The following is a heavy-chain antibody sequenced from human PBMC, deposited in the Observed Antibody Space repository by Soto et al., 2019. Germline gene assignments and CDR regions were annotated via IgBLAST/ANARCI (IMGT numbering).Heavy chain of an antibody. V-gene: IGHV3-23*01. Sequence: PGGSLRLSCAASGFTFSSYAMSWVRQAPGKGLEWVSAISGSGVSTYYADSVKGRFTISRDNSKNTLYLQMNSLRAEDTAVYYCAKAPYGDYDLLFDYWGQGTLVTVSS. CDR3: AKAPYGDYDLLFDY. CDR1: GFTFSSYA. CDR2: ISGSGVST. D-gene: IGHD4-17*01. J-gene: IGHJ4*02.